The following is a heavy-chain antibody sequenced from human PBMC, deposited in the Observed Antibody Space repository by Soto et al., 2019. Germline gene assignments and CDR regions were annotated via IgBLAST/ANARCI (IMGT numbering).Heavy chain of an antibody. CDR3: AKDGSPLEVDYYFDY. CDR1: VLSFNIYG. CDR2: ISYDGGDK. J-gene: IGHJ4*02. V-gene: IGHV3-30*18. D-gene: IGHD2-15*01. Sequence: GGSLRISCAASVLSFNIYGMAWVGQAPGKGLDWVAVISYDGGDKYYADSVKGRFTISRDNSKNTLFLQMNSLRAEDTAVYSCAKDGSPLEVDYYFDYWGRGTLVTVSS.